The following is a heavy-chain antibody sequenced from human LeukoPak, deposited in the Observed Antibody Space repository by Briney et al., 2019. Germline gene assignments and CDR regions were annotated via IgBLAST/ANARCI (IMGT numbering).Heavy chain of an antibody. J-gene: IGHJ3*02. CDR1: GYSFTDYG. D-gene: IGHD2-21*02. CDR2: ISAHNGYT. Sequence: ASVKVSCKASGYSFTDYGFNWVRQAPGQGLEWMGWISAHNGYTNYAQKLQGRVTMTTDTSTSTAYMELRSLTSDDTAVYYCARDLAYCASVCYFTFDIWGQGTMVTVSS. CDR3: ARDLAYCASVCYFTFDI. V-gene: IGHV1-18*01.